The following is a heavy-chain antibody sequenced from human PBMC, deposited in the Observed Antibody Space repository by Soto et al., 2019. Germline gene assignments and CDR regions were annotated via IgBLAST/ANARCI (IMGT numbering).Heavy chain of an antibody. CDR3: ARCGYSYGYLLGDDYYYMDV. Sequence: GASVKVSCKASGYTFTSYDINWVRQATGQGLEWMGWMNPSSGNTGYAQKFQGRVTMTRNTSISTAYMELSSLRSEDTAVYYCARCGYSYGYLLGDDYYYMDVWGKGTTVTVSS. CDR1: GYTFTSYD. CDR2: MNPSSGNT. D-gene: IGHD5-18*01. J-gene: IGHJ6*03. V-gene: IGHV1-8*01.